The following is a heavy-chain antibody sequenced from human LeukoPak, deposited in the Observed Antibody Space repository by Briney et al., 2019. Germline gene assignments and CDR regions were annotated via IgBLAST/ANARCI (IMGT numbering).Heavy chain of an antibody. CDR1: GFTHSSYE. Sequence: GGSLRLSCTVSGFTHSSYEMTWFRQAPGKGLEWVSSIGYGGADSHYADSVKGRFTISRDNSKNTLYLQLSSLRADDTAVYYCTGNSGWYGISWGQGTLVTVSS. J-gene: IGHJ4*02. V-gene: IGHV3-23*01. D-gene: IGHD6-19*01. CDR2: IGYGGADS. CDR3: TGNSGWYGIS.